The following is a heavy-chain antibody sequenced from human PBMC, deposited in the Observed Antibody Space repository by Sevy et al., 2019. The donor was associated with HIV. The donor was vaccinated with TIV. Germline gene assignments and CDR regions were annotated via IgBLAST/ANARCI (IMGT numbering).Heavy chain of an antibody. V-gene: IGHV3-23*01. CDR3: AKGYCSGGSCPRDYYYYGMDV. CDR1: GFSLSRYW. J-gene: IGHJ6*02. CDR2: ISASGRST. Sequence: GGSLRLSCGASGFSLSRYWMLWVRQAPGKGLEWVSSISASGRSTYYADSVEGRFTISRDNSKNTLYLQMNSLRGDDTAVYYCAKGYCSGGSCPRDYYYYGMDVWGQGTTVTVSS. D-gene: IGHD2-15*01.